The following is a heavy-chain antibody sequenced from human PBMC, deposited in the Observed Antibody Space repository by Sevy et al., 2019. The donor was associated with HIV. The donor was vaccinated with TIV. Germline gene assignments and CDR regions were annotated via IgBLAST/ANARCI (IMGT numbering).Heavy chain of an antibody. Sequence: GGSLRLSCAASGFTFSNAWMSWVRQAPGKGLEWVGRIKSKTDGGTTDYAAPVKGRFTISRDDSKNTLYLQMNSLKTVETAVYYCTTDRGYCSSTSCYSLNYYYGMDVWGQGTTVTVSS. CDR2: IKSKTDGGTT. V-gene: IGHV3-15*01. J-gene: IGHJ6*02. CDR1: GFTFSNAW. D-gene: IGHD2-2*01. CDR3: TTDRGYCSSTSCYSLNYYYGMDV.